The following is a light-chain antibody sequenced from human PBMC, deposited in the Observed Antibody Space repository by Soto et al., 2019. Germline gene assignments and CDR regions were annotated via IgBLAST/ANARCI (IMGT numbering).Light chain of an antibody. CDR2: GAS. J-gene: IGKJ5*01. CDR3: QHYGGTPIT. V-gene: IGKV3-20*01. Sequence: PGWRAPLSCSARHSVSRRMAWYQHRPGQSPRLLMSGASMRASGVPVRFSGSGSGTSFTLTISRLEPEDFAIYYCQHYGGTPITFGLGTRLEI. CDR1: HSVSRR.